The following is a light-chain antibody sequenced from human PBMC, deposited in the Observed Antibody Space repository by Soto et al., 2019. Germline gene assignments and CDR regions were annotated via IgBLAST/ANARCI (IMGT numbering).Light chain of an antibody. V-gene: IGLV2-14*01. Sequence: QSALTQPASVSGSPGQSIAISCTGTRSDVGGYNYVSWYQQYPGRAPKLMIYDVSNRPSGVSNRFSGSKSGNTASLTISGRQAEDEADYYCSSYSSSSTLYVFGTGTKVTVL. CDR1: RSDVGGYNY. CDR2: DVS. J-gene: IGLJ1*01. CDR3: SSYSSSSTLYV.